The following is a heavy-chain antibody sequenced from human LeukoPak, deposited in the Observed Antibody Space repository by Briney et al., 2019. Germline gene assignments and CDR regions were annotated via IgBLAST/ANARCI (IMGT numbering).Heavy chain of an antibody. J-gene: IGHJ5*02. CDR3: SCFSVTPYGAP. V-gene: IGHV3-74*01. Sequence: GESLRLSRAPSGFTSCAYWIHWVREALGKGLLCVSRINSVGTTTNYAESVKGRVTISRDNAPSTRYLYMKRFRAADTAVCLCSCFSVTPYGAPWGQGPLVTVSS. CDR1: GFTSCAYW. CDR2: INSVGTTT. D-gene: IGHD4-17*01.